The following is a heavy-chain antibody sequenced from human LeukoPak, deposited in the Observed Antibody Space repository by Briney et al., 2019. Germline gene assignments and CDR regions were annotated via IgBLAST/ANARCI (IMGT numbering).Heavy chain of an antibody. D-gene: IGHD1-20*01. Sequence: GGSLRLSCAASGFTFSSFTMNWVRQAPGKGLEWVSTVSDTGNIHYSDSVKGRFTIPRDNSKNTLYLQMNSLRVEDSAVYYCAKTGNYNWNGFDYWGQGTLVTVSS. CDR3: AKTGNYNWNGFDY. CDR2: VSDTGNI. V-gene: IGHV3-21*01. J-gene: IGHJ4*02. CDR1: GFTFSSFT.